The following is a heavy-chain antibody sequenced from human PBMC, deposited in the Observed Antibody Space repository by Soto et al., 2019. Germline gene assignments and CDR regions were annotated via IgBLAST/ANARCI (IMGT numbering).Heavy chain of an antibody. D-gene: IGHD1-7*01. Sequence: GGSLRLSCAASGFPFSSYAMTWVRQAPGKGLEWVSLISGSGGSTYYADSVKGRFTISRDNSRDTLYLQMNSLRAEDTATYYCVRGTPTPGLDIWGRGTTVTVS. CDR3: VRGTPTPGLDI. CDR1: GFPFSSYA. J-gene: IGHJ6*02. CDR2: ISGSGGST. V-gene: IGHV3-23*01.